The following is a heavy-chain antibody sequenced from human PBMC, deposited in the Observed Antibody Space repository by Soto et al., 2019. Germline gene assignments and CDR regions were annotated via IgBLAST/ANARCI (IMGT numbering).Heavy chain of an antibody. D-gene: IGHD1-26*01. J-gene: IGHJ3*02. CDR3: ARRQLVSGATDAFDI. Sequence: GESLKISCKGSGYSFTSYWISWVRQMPGKGLEWMGIIYPGDSDTRYSPSFQGQVTISADKSISTAYLQWSSLKASDTAMYYCARRQLVSGATDAFDIWGQGTMVTVSS. CDR1: GYSFTSYW. V-gene: IGHV5-51*01. CDR2: IYPGDSDT.